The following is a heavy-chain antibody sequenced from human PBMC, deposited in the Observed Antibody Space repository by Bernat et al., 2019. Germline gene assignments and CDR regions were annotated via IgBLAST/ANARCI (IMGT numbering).Heavy chain of an antibody. V-gene: IGHV3-15*07. CDR1: AFIFTDAW. CDR3: NTDHITTFGRF. D-gene: IGHD3-3*01. Sequence: EVQLVESGGDLVKPGESLRLSCATSAFIFTDAWMNWVRQAPGKGLEWVGRIKSKTDGGTTEYAAPVEGRFTISRDDSKNTVYLQMNSLKIEDTAIYYCNTDHITTFGRFWGQGTLVTVSS. J-gene: IGHJ4*02. CDR2: IKSKTDGGTT.